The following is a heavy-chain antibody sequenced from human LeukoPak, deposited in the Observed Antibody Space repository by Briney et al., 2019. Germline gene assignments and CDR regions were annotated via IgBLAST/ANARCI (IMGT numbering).Heavy chain of an antibody. J-gene: IGHJ4*02. CDR3: ARSTNRYCSSTSCYGGLFDY. CDR1: GGSISSYY. Sequence: SETLSLTCTVSGGSISSYYWSWIRQPPGKGLQWIGYIYYSGSTNYNPSLKSRVTISVDTSKNQFSLKLSSVTAADTAVYYCARSTNRYCSSTSCYGGLFDYWGQGTLVTVSS. V-gene: IGHV4-59*01. D-gene: IGHD2-2*01. CDR2: IYYSGST.